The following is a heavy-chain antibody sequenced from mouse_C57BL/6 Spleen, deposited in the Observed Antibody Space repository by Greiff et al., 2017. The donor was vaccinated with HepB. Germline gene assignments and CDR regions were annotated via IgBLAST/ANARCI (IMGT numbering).Heavy chain of an antibody. CDR1: GYTFTSYW. CDR2: IDPNSGGT. D-gene: IGHD1-1*01. J-gene: IGHJ4*01. Sequence: QVQLQQPGAELVKPGASVKLSCKASGYTFTSYWMHWVKQRPGRGLEWIGRIDPNSGGTKYNEKFKSKATLTVDKPASTAYMQLSSLTSEDSAVYYCARGTVVATDYAMDYWGQGTSVTVSS. CDR3: ARGTVVATDYAMDY. V-gene: IGHV1-72*01.